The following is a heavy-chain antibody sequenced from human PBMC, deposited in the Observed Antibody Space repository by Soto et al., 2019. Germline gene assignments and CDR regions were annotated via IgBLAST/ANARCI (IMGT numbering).Heavy chain of an antibody. D-gene: IGHD6-13*01. CDR2: IYPGDSDT. J-gene: IGHJ3*02. V-gene: IGHV5-51*01. CDR3: ARNILYSSSWSVQAFDI. CDR1: GYSFTNYW. Sequence: PGESLKISCKGSGYSFTNYWIGWVRQMPGKGLEWMGIIYPGDSDTRYSPSFQGQVTTSADKSISTAYLQWSSLKASDTAIYYCARNILYSSSWSVQAFDIWGQGTMVTVSS.